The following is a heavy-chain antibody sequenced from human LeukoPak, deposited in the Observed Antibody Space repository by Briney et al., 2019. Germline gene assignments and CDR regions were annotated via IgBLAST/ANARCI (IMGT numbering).Heavy chain of an antibody. CDR2: ISWNSGSI. CDR3: AKVRSWYAVVGYFQH. V-gene: IGHV3-9*01. CDR1: GFTVSSNY. Sequence: PGGSLRLSCAASGFTVSSNYMSWVRQAPGKGLEWVSGISWNSGSIGYADSVKGRFTISGDNAKNSLYLQMNSLRAEDTALYYCAKVRSWYAVVGYFQHWGQGTLVTVSS. J-gene: IGHJ1*01. D-gene: IGHD6-13*01.